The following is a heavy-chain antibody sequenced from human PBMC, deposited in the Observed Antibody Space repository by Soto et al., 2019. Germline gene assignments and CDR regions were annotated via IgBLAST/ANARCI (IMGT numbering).Heavy chain of an antibody. J-gene: IGHJ6*02. CDR3: ARAVGITIFGVVTPHYGRDV. CDR2: IYYSGST. Sequence: QVQLQESGPGLVKPSQTLSLTCTVSGGSISSGGYYWSWIRQHPGKGLEWIGYIYYSGSTYYNPSLKSRVTISVDTSKNQFSLKLSSVTAADTAVYYCARAVGITIFGVVTPHYGRDVWGQGTTVTVSS. CDR1: GGSISSGGYY. D-gene: IGHD3-3*01. V-gene: IGHV4-31*03.